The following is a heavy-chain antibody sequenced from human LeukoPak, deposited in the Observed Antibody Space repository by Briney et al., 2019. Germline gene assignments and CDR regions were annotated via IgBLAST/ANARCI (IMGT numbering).Heavy chain of an antibody. CDR2: ITSSSNLI. V-gene: IGHV3-48*01. CDR1: GFTFSSHS. D-gene: IGHD5-12*01. CDR3: AREIVRLRLTDY. Sequence: GGSLRLSCAASGFTFSSHSMNWVRQAPGKGLEWLSYITSSSNLIYYADSVKGRFTTSRDNAKNSVYLQMNSLRAEDTAVYYCAREIVRLRLTDYWGQGTLVTVSS. J-gene: IGHJ4*02.